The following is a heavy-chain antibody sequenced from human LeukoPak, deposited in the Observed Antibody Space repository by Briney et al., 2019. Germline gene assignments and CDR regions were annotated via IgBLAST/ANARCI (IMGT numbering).Heavy chain of an antibody. CDR1: GGSISGSNYF. Sequence: SETLSLTCSVSGGSISGSNYFWGWIRQPPGQGLEWIGSIFYSGSTYYNPSLKGRVTISVDTSKNQFSLKLRSVTATDTAVYYCAIVDYNWNYFHFWGQGTLVTVSS. J-gene: IGHJ4*02. D-gene: IGHD1-20*01. CDR2: IFYSGST. V-gene: IGHV4-39*01. CDR3: AIVDYNWNYFHF.